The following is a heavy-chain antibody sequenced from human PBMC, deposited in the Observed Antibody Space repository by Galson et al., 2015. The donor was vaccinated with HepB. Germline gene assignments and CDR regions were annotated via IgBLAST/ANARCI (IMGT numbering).Heavy chain of an antibody. D-gene: IGHD3-3*01. CDR1: GGSISSSNW. CDR3: AGIGYYDFWSGYPGSNWFDP. J-gene: IGHJ5*02. CDR2: IYHSGST. Sequence: SETLSLTCAVSGGSISSSNWWSWVRQPPGKGLEWIGEIYHSGSTNYNPSLKSRVTISVDKSKNQFSLKLSSVTAADTAVYYCAGIGYYDFWSGYPGSNWFDPGAREPWSPSPQ. V-gene: IGHV4-4*02.